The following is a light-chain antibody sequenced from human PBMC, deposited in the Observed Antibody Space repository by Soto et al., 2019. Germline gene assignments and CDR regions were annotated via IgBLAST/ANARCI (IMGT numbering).Light chain of an antibody. CDR2: DVS. CDR1: SSDVGGYNY. CDR3: SSYTSSSRV. Sequence: QSVLTQPASVSGSPGQSITISCTGTSSDVGGYNYVSWYQQHPGKAPKLMIYDVSNRPSGVSNRFSGSKSGNTASLTISGLQAEDEYDYYCSSYTSSSRVFGGGTKLTVL. J-gene: IGLJ2*01. V-gene: IGLV2-14*01.